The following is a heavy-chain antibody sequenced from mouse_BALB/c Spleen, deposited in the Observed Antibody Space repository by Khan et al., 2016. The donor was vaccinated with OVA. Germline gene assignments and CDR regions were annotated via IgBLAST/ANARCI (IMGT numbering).Heavy chain of an antibody. J-gene: IGHJ2*01. CDR3: AGKLRHFDY. D-gene: IGHD2-4*01. CDR2: INTNTGEP. CDR1: GYTFTNYG. V-gene: IGHV9-3*02. Sequence: QIQLVQSGPELKKPGETVKISCKGSGYTFTNYGINWVKQAPGKGVKWMGWINTNTGEPTYAEEFKGRFGFSLETSASTAYLQINNLKNEDTTTYFCAGKLRHFDYWGQGTTLTVSS.